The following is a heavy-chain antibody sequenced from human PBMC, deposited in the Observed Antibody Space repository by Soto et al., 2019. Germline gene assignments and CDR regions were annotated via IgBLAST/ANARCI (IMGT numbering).Heavy chain of an antibody. CDR1: GFTFSNFN. Sequence: GGSLRLSCAASGFTFSNFNMNWVRQAPGKGLEWVSYISSSSSTIYYADSVKGRFTISRDNAKNSLYLQMNSLREEDTALYYCARFWDCWGQGTLVTVSS. V-gene: IGHV3-48*02. CDR3: ARFWDC. CDR2: ISSSSSTI. J-gene: IGHJ4*02. D-gene: IGHD3-16*01.